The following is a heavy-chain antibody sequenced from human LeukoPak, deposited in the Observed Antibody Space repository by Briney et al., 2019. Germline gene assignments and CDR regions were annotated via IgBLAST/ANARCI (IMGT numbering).Heavy chain of an antibody. D-gene: IGHD2-2*01. J-gene: IGHJ4*02. CDR3: AKDLGVAVPAAIDYFDY. V-gene: IGHV3-23*01. Sequence: GGSLRLSCMVSGFTLSSYEMSWIRQAPGKGLEWVSAISGSGGSTYYADSVKGRFTISRDNSKNTLYLQMNSLRAEDTAVYYCAKDLGVAVPAAIDYFDYWGQGTLVTVSS. CDR1: GFTLSSYE. CDR2: ISGSGGST.